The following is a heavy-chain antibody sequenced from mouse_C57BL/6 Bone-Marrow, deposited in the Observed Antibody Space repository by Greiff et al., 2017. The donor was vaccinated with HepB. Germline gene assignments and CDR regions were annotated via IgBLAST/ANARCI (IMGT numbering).Heavy chain of an antibody. CDR3: ARLAHPFNDGYGLMDY. J-gene: IGHJ4*01. D-gene: IGHD2-3*01. V-gene: IGHV1-64*01. Sequence: VQLQQPGAELVKPGASVKLSCKASGYTFTSYWMHWVKQRPGQGLEWIGMIHPNSGSTNYNEKFKSKATLTVDKSSSTAYMQLSSLTSEDSAVYYCARLAHPFNDGYGLMDYWGQGTSVTVSS. CDR2: IHPNSGST. CDR1: GYTFTSYW.